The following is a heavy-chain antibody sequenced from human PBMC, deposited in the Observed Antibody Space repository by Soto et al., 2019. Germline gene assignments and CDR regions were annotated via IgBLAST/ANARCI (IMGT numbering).Heavy chain of an antibody. J-gene: IGHJ3*02. V-gene: IGHV4-59*01. CDR3: ARERWEWSDAFDI. D-gene: IGHD3-3*01. CDR1: GGSISSYY. CDR2: IYYSGST. Sequence: SETRSITCTVAGGSISSYYWSWIRQPPGKGLEWIGYIYYSGSTNYNPSLKSRVTISVDTSKNQFSLKLSSVTAADTAVYYCARERWEWSDAFDIWGQGTMVTVS.